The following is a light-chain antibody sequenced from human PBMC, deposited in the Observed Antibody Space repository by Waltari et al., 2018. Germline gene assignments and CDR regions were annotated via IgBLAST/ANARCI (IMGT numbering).Light chain of an antibody. CDR2: KDN. J-gene: IGLJ3*02. CDR3: QSADSDERVV. CDR1: ELPRRY. Sequence: SYELTQPPSVSVSPGQTATITCSGDELPRRYVYWYQVRPGQAPLLIIYKDNKRPSGIPERFSGSTSGTTVTLTIGGVQAEDEADYHCQSADSDERVVCGGGTKLTV. V-gene: IGLV3-25*03.